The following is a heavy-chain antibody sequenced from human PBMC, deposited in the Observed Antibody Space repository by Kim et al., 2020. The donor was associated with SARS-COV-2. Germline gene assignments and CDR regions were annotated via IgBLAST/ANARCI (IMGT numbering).Heavy chain of an antibody. CDR1: GFTFSAYG. CDR3: AKVENHFYAS. V-gene: IGHV3-23*01. D-gene: IGHD3-3*02. CDR2: IDTSGTT. Sequence: GGSLRLSCVASGFTFSAYGVAWVRLPPGKGPEWVSSIDTSGTTYYTDSVKGRFTIFRDNSKNSLYLQMESLRDDDTALYYCAKVENHFYASWGQGTLVTVSS. J-gene: IGHJ5*02.